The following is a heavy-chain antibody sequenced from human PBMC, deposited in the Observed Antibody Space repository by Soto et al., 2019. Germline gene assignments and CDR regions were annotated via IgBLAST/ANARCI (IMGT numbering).Heavy chain of an antibody. V-gene: IGHV3-23*01. Sequence: GGSLRLSCAASGFTFSSYAMSWVRQAPGKGLEWVSAISGSGGSTYYADSVKGRFTISRDNSKNTLYLQMNSLRAEGTAVYYCAKDRGGYDFWSGYCHWGQGTLVTVSS. CDR2: ISGSGGST. CDR1: GFTFSSYA. J-gene: IGHJ4*02. D-gene: IGHD3-3*01. CDR3: AKDRGGYDFWSGYCH.